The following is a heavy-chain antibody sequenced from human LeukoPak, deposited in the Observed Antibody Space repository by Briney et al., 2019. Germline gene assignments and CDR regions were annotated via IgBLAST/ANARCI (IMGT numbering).Heavy chain of an antibody. CDR1: GFTFHSFA. J-gene: IGHJ4*02. Sequence: GGSLRLSCAASGFTFHSFAMNWVRQAPGKGLEWVSSISGSDGTSHYADFVKGRFTISRDNSKNTLYLQMNSLRAEDTAAYYCAKSLGVGGYTRYKGFDQWGQGTLVVVSS. D-gene: IGHD3-16*02. V-gene: IGHV3-23*01. CDR3: AKSLGVGGYTRYKGFDQ. CDR2: ISGSDGTS.